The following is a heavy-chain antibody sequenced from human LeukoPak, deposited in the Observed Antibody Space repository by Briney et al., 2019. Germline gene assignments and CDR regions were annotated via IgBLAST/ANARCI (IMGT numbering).Heavy chain of an antibody. V-gene: IGHV1-46*01. Sequence: WASVKVSCKASGYTFSSYYIHWVRQAPGQGLEWMGMIYCGGGTTNYAQKFQGRVTMTRDTATSTAYMELRSLRSDDTAVYYCAREIGRGGWSDPWGQGTLVTVSS. D-gene: IGHD3-10*01. J-gene: IGHJ5*02. CDR3: AREIGRGGWSDP. CDR2: IYCGGGTT. CDR1: GYTFSSYY.